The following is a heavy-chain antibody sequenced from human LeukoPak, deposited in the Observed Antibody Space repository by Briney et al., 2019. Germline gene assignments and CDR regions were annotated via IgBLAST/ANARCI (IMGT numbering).Heavy chain of an antibody. V-gene: IGHV3-23*01. CDR3: ARKPVSRTLDY. J-gene: IGHJ4*02. CDR2: ILESGART. CDR1: GFTFSSYS. Sequence: GGSLRLSCAASGFTFSSYSMNWVRQAPGKGLEWVASILESGARTYYPDSVKGRFTISRDNSKNTLYLQMNSLTAEDTAIYYCARKPVSRTLDYWGQGTLVTVSS.